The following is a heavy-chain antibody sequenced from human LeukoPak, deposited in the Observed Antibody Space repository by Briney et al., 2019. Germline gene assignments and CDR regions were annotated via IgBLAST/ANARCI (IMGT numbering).Heavy chain of an antibody. CDR1: GDSVSSNSAA. D-gene: IGHD6-13*01. J-gene: IGHJ6*02. Sequence: PSQTLSLTCAISGDSVSSNSAAWNWIRQSPSRGLEWLGRTYYRSKWYNDYAVSVKSRITINPDTSKNQFSLQLNSVTPEDTAVYYCARAEYSSSFSDYYYYGMDVWGQGTTVTVSS. CDR2: TYYRSKWYN. CDR3: ARAEYSSSFSDYYYYGMDV. V-gene: IGHV6-1*01.